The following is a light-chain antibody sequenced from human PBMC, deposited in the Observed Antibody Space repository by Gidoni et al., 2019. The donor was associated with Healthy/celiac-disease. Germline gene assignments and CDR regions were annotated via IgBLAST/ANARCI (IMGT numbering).Light chain of an antibody. CDR3: QQYGSSLIT. Sequence: EIVLTQSPGTLSLSPGERATLSCRASQSVSSSYLAWYQQKPGQAPRLLIYGASSRATGIPDRFSGSGSGTDFTLTIIRLEPEDFAVYYCQQYGSSLITFGQXTRLEIK. CDR1: QSVSSSY. V-gene: IGKV3-20*01. J-gene: IGKJ5*01. CDR2: GAS.